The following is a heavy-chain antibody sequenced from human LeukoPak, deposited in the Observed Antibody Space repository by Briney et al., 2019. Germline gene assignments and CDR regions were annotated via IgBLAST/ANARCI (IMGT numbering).Heavy chain of an antibody. CDR3: ARGDCSGGSCYLSLTAIDY. CDR1: GFTLSSYG. Sequence: SGGSLRLSCAASGFTLSSYGMSWVRQAPGKGLEWVSAISGSGGSTYYADSVKGRFTISRDNSKNTLYLQMNSLRAEDTAVYYCARGDCSGGSCYLSLTAIDYWGQGTLVTVSS. J-gene: IGHJ4*02. V-gene: IGHV3-23*01. D-gene: IGHD2-15*01. CDR2: ISGSGGST.